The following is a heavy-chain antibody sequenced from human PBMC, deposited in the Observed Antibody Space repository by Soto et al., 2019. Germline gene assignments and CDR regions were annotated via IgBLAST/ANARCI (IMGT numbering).Heavy chain of an antibody. CDR2: ISGSGGST. J-gene: IGHJ4*02. D-gene: IGHD6-19*01. CDR3: AKLLYSSGWYEGYYFDY. V-gene: IGHV3-23*01. Sequence: EVQLLESGGGLVQPGGSLRLSCAASGFTFSSYAMSWVRQAPGKGLEWVSAISGSGGSTYYADSVKGRFTISRDNSKNTQYLQMNSLRAEDTAVYYCAKLLYSSGWYEGYYFDYWGQGTLVTVSS. CDR1: GFTFSSYA.